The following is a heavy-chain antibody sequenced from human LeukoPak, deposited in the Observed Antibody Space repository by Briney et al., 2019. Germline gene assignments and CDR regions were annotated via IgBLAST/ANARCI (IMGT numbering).Heavy chain of an antibody. CDR2: IYYSGST. J-gene: IGHJ4*02. V-gene: IGHV4-59*08. D-gene: IGHD1-26*01. CDR3: ARGPLGPTYFDY. Sequence: SETLSLTCTVSGGSISSYFCSWIRQPPGTGLEWIGYIYYSGSTNYNPSLKSRVTISVDTSKNQFSLKLSSVTAADTAVYCCARGPLGPTYFDYWGQGTLVTVSS. CDR1: GGSISSYF.